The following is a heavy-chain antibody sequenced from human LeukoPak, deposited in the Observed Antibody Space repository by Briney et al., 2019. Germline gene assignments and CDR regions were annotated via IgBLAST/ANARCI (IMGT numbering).Heavy chain of an antibody. Sequence: KPGGSLRLSCAASGFTFSSYSMNWVRQAPGKGLEWVSSISSSSSYIYYADSVKGRFTISRDNAKNSLYLQMNSLRAEDTAVYYCAKLLPGMVGASRAEDYWGQGTLVTVSS. CDR1: GFTFSSYS. V-gene: IGHV3-21*01. J-gene: IGHJ4*02. CDR3: AKLLPGMVGASRAEDY. D-gene: IGHD1-26*01. CDR2: ISSSSSYI.